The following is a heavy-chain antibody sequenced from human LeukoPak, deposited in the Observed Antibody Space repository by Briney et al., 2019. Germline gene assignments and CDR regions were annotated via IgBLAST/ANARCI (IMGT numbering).Heavy chain of an antibody. CDR2: IGTAGDT. Sequence: GGSLRLSCAASGFTFSSYDMHWVRQATGKGLEWVSAIGTAGDTYYPGSVKGRFTISRDNSKRALYLQMNSLTAEDTAVYYCAKDPYAILTGYRYYFDYWGQGTLVTVSS. V-gene: IGHV3-13*01. CDR3: AKDPYAILTGYRYYFDY. D-gene: IGHD3-9*01. J-gene: IGHJ4*02. CDR1: GFTFSSYD.